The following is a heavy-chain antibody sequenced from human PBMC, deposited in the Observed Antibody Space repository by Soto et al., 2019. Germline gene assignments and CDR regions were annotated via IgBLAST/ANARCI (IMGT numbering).Heavy chain of an antibody. CDR2: KHHSGST. Sequence: QVHLQESGPGLVKPSGTLSLTCGVSGGSINNGYWWTWVRQPPGKGLEWIGEKHHSGSTNYNLSPTXXVSISLDKSKNQFSLILSSVTAADTAVYYCAYSSGWWRLDVWGQGTTVTVSS. CDR1: GGSINNGYW. CDR3: AYSSGWWRLDV. D-gene: IGHD6-19*01. J-gene: IGHJ6*02. V-gene: IGHV4-4*02.